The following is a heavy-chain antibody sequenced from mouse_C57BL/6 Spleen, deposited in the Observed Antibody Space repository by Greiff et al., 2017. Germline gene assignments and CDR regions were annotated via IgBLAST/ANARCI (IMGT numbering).Heavy chain of an antibody. CDR2: IDPNSGGT. V-gene: IGHV1-72*01. CDR3: AREDDYHYFDY. CDR1: GYTFTSYW. J-gene: IGHJ2*01. D-gene: IGHD2-4*01. Sequence: QVQLQQPGAELVKPGASVKLSCKASGYTFTSYWMHWVKQRPGQGLEWIGRIDPNSGGTKYNEKFKSKATLTVDKPSSTAYMQLSSLTSEDSAVYYCAREDDYHYFDYWGQGTTLTVSS.